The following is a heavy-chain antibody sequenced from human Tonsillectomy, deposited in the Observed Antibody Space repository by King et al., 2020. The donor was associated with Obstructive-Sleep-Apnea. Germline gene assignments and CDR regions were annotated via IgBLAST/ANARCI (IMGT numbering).Heavy chain of an antibody. CDR3: ARDSGDILTGSLGNSL. CDR2: IYYSGST. CDR1: GGSISSGGYY. Sequence: VQLQESGPGLVKPSQTLSLTCTVSGGSISSGGYYWSWIRQHPGKGLEWIGYIYYSGSTYYNPSLKSRVTISVDTAKNQFSLKLSSVTAADTAVYYCARDSGDILTGSLGNSLWGQGTLVTVSS. V-gene: IGHV4-31*03. J-gene: IGHJ4*02. D-gene: IGHD3-9*01.